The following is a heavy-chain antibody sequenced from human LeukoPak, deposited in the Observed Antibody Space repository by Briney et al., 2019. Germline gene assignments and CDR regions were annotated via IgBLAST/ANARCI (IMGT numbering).Heavy chain of an antibody. CDR3: ARDFGYYGSGSYYRITDY. J-gene: IGHJ4*02. CDR2: ISSSGSTI. V-gene: IGHV3-48*03. D-gene: IGHD3-10*01. CDR1: GFTFSSYE. Sequence: AGGSLRLSCAASGFTFSSYEMNWVRQAPGKGLEWVSYISSSGSTIYYADSVKGRFTISRDNAKNSLYLQMNSLRAEDTAVYYCARDFGYYGSGSYYRITDYWGQGTLVTVSS.